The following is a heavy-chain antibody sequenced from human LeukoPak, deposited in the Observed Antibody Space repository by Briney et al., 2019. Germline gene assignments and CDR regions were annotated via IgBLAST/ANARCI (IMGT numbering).Heavy chain of an antibody. D-gene: IGHD3-16*01. CDR3: TRGGGDFEY. J-gene: IGHJ4*02. V-gene: IGHV3-7*03. Sequence: GGSLRLSCVVSGFTLSDYWMSWVRQAPGKGLEWMANIRQNGSEKNYVDSLKGRFTISRDNAKNSLYLQMNSLRAEDTATYFCTRGGGDFEYWGQGTLVTVSS. CDR1: GFTLSDYW. CDR2: IRQNGSEK.